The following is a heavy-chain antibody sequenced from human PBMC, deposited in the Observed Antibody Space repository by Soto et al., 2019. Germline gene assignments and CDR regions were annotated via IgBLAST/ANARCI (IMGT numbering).Heavy chain of an antibody. Sequence: EVQLLESGGGLVQPGGSLRLSCAASGFPLSTYGMTWVRQAPGKGLEWVSAITGTGGNTYYVESVKGRFTSSRDNSKNMLYLQVNSLRVEDTAVYYCARILGYWYGLDVWGQGTTVTVSS. CDR1: GFPLSTYG. CDR3: ARILGYWYGLDV. V-gene: IGHV3-23*01. J-gene: IGHJ6*02. CDR2: ITGTGGNT.